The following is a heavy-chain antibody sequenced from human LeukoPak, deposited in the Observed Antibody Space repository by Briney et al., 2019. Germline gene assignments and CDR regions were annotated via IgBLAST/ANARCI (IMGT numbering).Heavy chain of an antibody. Sequence: GGSLRLSCAVAGITLSNYGMSWVRQAPGKGLEWVAGISDSGGRTNYADSVKGRFTISRDNPKNTLYLQMNSLRAEDTAVYFCAKRGVVIRVILVGFHKEAYYFDSWGQGALVTVSS. CDR3: AKRGVVIRVILVGFHKEAYYFDS. V-gene: IGHV3-23*01. CDR2: ISDSGGRT. D-gene: IGHD3-22*01. CDR1: GITLSNYG. J-gene: IGHJ4*02.